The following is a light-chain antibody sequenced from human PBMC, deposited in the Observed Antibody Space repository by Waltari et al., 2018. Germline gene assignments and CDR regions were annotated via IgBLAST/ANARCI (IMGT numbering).Light chain of an antibody. J-gene: IGLJ2*01. Sequence: QSALTQPRSVSESPGQSVTISCTGTGSDFGASHSVSWYQHHPGNAPKLMIYDVTKRPSGVPDRFSGSKSGNTASLTISGLQTEDEGDYYCCSYAGSYMVFGGGTKLTVL. CDR2: DVT. CDR1: GSDFGASHS. CDR3: CSYAGSYMV. V-gene: IGLV2-11*01.